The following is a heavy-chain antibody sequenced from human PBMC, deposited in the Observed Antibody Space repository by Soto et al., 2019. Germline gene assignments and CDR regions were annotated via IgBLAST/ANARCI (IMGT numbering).Heavy chain of an antibody. CDR3: AKEPTMVRGVTSSNWFVP. J-gene: IGHJ5*02. CDR1: GFTFSSYA. CDR2: ISGSGGST. Sequence: EVQLLESGGGLVQPGGSLRLSCAASGFTFSSYAMSWVRQAPGKGLDWVSAISGSGGSTYYAASVKGRFTISRDNSKHTLYLQMNTLRAEDAAVYYCAKEPTMVRGVTSSNWFVPWGQGTLVTVSS. V-gene: IGHV3-23*01. D-gene: IGHD3-10*01.